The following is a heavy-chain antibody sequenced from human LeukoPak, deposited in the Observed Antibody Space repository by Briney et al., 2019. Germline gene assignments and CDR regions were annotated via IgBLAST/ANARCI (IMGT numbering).Heavy chain of an antibody. Sequence: EAGGSLRLSCAASGFTFTSYAMSWVRQAPGKGLEWVSAISGSGGSTYYADSVKGRFTISRDNSKNTLYLQMNSLRAEDTAVYYCAKGVKVAAADHSDYWGQGTLVTVSS. CDR3: AKGVKVAAADHSDY. D-gene: IGHD6-13*01. J-gene: IGHJ4*02. CDR2: ISGSGGST. CDR1: GFTFTSYA. V-gene: IGHV3-23*01.